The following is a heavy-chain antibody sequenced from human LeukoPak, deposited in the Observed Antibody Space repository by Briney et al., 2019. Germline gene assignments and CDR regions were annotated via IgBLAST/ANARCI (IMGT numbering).Heavy chain of an antibody. CDR3: AKEGPYSSSWYYFDY. J-gene: IGHJ4*02. V-gene: IGHV3-30*18. D-gene: IGHD6-13*01. Sequence: RSLRLSCAASGFTFGSYEMNWVRQAPGKGLEWVAVISYDGSNKYYADSVKGRFTISRDNSKNTLYLQMNSLRAEDTAVYYCAKEGPYSSSWYYFDYWGQGTLVTVSS. CDR2: ISYDGSNK. CDR1: GFTFGSYE.